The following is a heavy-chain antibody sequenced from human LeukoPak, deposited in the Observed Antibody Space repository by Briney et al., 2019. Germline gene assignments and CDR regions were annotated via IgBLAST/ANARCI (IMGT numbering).Heavy chain of an antibody. CDR2: INPSGGST. D-gene: IGHD3-3*01. Sequence: ASVKVSCKASGYTFTSYYMHWVRQAPGQGLEWMGIINPSGGSTSYAQKFQGRVTMTRDTSTSTVYMELSSLRSEDTAVYYCARGQYYDFWSGYSFAAFDIWGQGTTVTVSS. V-gene: IGHV1-46*03. J-gene: IGHJ3*02. CDR1: GYTFTSYY. CDR3: ARGQYYDFWSGYSFAAFDI.